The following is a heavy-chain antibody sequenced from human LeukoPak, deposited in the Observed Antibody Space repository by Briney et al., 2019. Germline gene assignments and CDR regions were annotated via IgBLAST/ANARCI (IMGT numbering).Heavy chain of an antibody. CDR3: ARDGGCGGSCYLIYWYFDL. CDR1: GGSISSSSYY. Sequence: SETLSLTXTVSGGSISSSSYYWGWIRQPPGKGLEWIGSIYYSGSTYYNPSLKSRVTISVDTSKNQFSLKLSSVTAADTAVYYCARDGGCGGSCYLIYWYFDLWGRGTLVTVSS. D-gene: IGHD2-15*01. J-gene: IGHJ2*01. V-gene: IGHV4-39*02. CDR2: IYYSGST.